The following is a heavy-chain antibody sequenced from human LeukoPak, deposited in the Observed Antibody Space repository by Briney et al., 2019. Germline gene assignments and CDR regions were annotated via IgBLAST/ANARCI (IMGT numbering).Heavy chain of an antibody. J-gene: IGHJ4*02. CDR3: ARDSSRWEFDY. D-gene: IGHD6-13*01. Sequence: ASVKVSCKTSGYTFTGYYIHWVRQAPGQGLEWVGRINPNGGDTNYAQKFQGRVTMTRDTSISTAYMELTRLTSDDTAMYYCARDSSRWEFDYWGQGTLVTVSS. CDR2: INPNGGDT. V-gene: IGHV1-2*06. CDR1: GYTFTGYY.